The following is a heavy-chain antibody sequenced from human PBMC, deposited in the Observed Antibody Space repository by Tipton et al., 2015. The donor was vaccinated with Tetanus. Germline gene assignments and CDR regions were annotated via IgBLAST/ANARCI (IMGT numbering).Heavy chain of an antibody. D-gene: IGHD5-18*01. CDR1: GGSISSYY. CDR2: IYYSGST. Sequence: GLVKPSETLSLTCTVSGGSISSYYWSWIRQPPGKGLEWIGYIYYSGSTNYNPSLKSRVTISVDTSKNQFSLKLSSVTAADTAVYYCARARGGGYSYGNALGYYYYGMDVWGQGTTVTVSS. V-gene: IGHV4-59*01. CDR3: ARARGGGYSYGNALGYYYYGMDV. J-gene: IGHJ6*02.